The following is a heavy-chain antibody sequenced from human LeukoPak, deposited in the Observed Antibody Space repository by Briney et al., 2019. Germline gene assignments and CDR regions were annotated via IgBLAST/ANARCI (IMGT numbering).Heavy chain of an antibody. V-gene: IGHV3-72*01. CDR2: TRNKANSYTT. J-gene: IGHJ3*02. CDR3: AIVVVPAATPMTFDI. Sequence: GGSLRLSCAASGFTFSDHYMDWVRQAPGKGLEWVGRTRNKANSYTTEYAASVKGRFTISRDNAKNSLYLQMNSLRAEDTAVYYCAIVVVPAATPMTFDIWGQGTMVTVSS. CDR1: GFTFSDHY. D-gene: IGHD2-2*02.